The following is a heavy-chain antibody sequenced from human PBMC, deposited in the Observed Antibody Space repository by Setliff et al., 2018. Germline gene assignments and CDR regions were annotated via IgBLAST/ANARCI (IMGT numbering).Heavy chain of an antibody. CDR1: GGSLSTYY. CDR3: ASSFGYSYGVYYYYGMDV. V-gene: IGHV4-4*08. Sequence: TLSLTCAVYGGSLSTYYWIWIRQPPGKGLEWIGHIYTSGSTNYNPSLKSRVTISVDTSKNQFSLKLSSVTAADTAVYYCASSFGYSYGVYYYYGMDVWGQGTTVTVSS. J-gene: IGHJ6*02. CDR2: IYTSGST. D-gene: IGHD5-18*01.